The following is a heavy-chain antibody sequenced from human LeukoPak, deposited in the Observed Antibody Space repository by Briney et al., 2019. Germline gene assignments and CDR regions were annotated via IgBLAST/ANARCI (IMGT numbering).Heavy chain of an antibody. CDR3: AKGILVSFYSDY. CDR2: ISGSGGST. J-gene: IGHJ4*02. D-gene: IGHD1-26*01. Sequence: PGGSLRLSCAASGFTFSSYAMSWVRQAPGKGLEWVSAISGSGGSTYYADSVKGRFIISRDNSKDTLYLQMNSLRADDTAVYYCAKGILVSFYSDYWGQGTLVTVSS. CDR1: GFTFSSYA. V-gene: IGHV3-23*01.